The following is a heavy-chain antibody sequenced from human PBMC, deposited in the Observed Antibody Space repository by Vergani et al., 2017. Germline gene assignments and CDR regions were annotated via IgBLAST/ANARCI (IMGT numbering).Heavy chain of an antibody. CDR3: ARGVRGATGVGYYYYGMDV. CDR2: INPNSGGT. Sequence: QVQLVQSGAEVKKPGASVKVSCKASGYTFTGYYMHWVRQAPGQGLEWMGWINPNSGGTNYAQKFQGWVTMTRDTSISTAYMELSRLRSDDTAVYYCARGVRGATGVGYYYYGMDVWGQGTTVTVAS. D-gene: IGHD3-10*01. CDR1: GYTFTGYY. V-gene: IGHV1-2*04. J-gene: IGHJ6*02.